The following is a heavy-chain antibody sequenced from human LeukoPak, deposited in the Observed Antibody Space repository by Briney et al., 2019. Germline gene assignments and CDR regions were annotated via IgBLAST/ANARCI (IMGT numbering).Heavy chain of an antibody. CDR2: IGTAGDT. V-gene: IGHV3-13*01. D-gene: IGHD5-18*01. CDR1: GFTFSSYD. J-gene: IGHJ6*02. CDR3: ARSGYSYGYGAQNYYYGMDV. Sequence: PGGSLRLSCAASGFTFSSYDMHWVRQATGKGLEWVSAIGTAGDTYYPGSVKGRFTISRENAKNSLYLQMNSLRAGDTAVYYCARSGYSYGYGAQNYYYGMDVWGQGTTVTVSS.